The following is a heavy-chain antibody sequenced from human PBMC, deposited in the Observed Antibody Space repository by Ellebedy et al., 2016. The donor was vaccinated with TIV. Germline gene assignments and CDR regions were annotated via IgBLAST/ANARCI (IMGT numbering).Heavy chain of an antibody. CDR2: IHSGGTT. J-gene: IGHJ4*02. CDR3: ARVTSGYSYGL. V-gene: IGHV3-53*05. Sequence: GESLKISCAASGFTVSSNYMSWVRQAPGKGLEWVSVIHSGGTTHYADSVRGRFTISRDNSKNTLYLQMHSLRGEDTAVYYCARVTSGYSYGLWGQGAVVTVSS. CDR1: GFTVSSNY. D-gene: IGHD5-18*01.